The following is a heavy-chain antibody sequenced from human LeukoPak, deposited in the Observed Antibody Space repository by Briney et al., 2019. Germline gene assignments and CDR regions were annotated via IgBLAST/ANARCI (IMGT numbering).Heavy chain of an antibody. CDR1: GGSISSSNW. D-gene: IGHD2-2*02. Sequence: SETLSLTCAVSGGSISSSNWGSWVRQPPGKGLEWIAEIHDSGSANYNPSLKSRVIILGDKSKNQFSLKLSSVTAADTAAYYCASLGYCSSTSCYINAFDIWGQGTMVTVSS. CDR3: ASLGYCSSTSCYINAFDI. CDR2: IHDSGSA. J-gene: IGHJ3*02. V-gene: IGHV4-4*02.